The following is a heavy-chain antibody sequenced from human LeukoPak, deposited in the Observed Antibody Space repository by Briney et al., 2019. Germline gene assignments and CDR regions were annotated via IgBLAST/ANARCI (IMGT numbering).Heavy chain of an antibody. CDR2: IYYSGST. J-gene: IGHJ4*02. D-gene: IGHD4-17*01. CDR3: ARVTYGEYEYFDY. Sequence: SETLSLTCTVSGVSISSYYWSWIRQPPGKGLGWIGYIYYSGSTNYNPSLKSRVTISVDTSKNQFSMKLSSVTAADTAVYYCARVTYGEYEYFDYWGQGTLVTVSS. V-gene: IGHV4-59*08. CDR1: GVSISSYY.